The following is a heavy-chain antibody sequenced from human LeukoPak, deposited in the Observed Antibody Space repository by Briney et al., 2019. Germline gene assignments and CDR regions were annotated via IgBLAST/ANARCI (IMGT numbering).Heavy chain of an antibody. CDR1: GGSISSYY. J-gene: IGHJ4*02. Sequence: SETLSLTCTVPGGSISSYYWSWIRQPPGQVLEWNGYIYYSESTNYNPSLKNRVTISVDTSKNQFSLKLSSVTAADTAVYYCAGWRGGDYYPIVRYWGQGTLVTVSS. CDR2: IYYSEST. V-gene: IGHV4-59*01. D-gene: IGHD2-21*02. CDR3: AGWRGGDYYPIVRY.